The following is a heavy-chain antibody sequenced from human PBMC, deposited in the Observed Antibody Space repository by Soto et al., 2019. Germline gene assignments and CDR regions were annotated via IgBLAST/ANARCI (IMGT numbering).Heavy chain of an antibody. J-gene: IGHJ6*02. CDR1: GYTFTSYY. Sequence: SVKVSCKASGYTFTSYYMHWVRQAPGQGLDCIGIINPSGGSTSYAQKFQGRVTMTRDTSASTADMELSSLRSEDTAVYYCARLIQGWNYASRDYYYYGMDVWGQGTTVTVSS. CDR2: INPSGGST. V-gene: IGHV1-46*01. CDR3: ARLIQGWNYASRDYYYYGMDV. D-gene: IGHD1-7*01.